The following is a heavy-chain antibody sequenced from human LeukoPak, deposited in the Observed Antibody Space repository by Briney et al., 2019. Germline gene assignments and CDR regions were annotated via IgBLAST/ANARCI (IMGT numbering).Heavy chain of an antibody. J-gene: IGHJ4*02. CDR3: AKTQVVYYFDY. V-gene: IGHV3-23*01. CDR1: GFSFSSYA. CDR2: ISAAGGNS. Sequence: GGSLRLSCVTSGFSFSSYAMSWVRQAPGKGLEWVSGISAAGGNSFYADSVKGRFTISRDNSNNTLHLQMNNMRVEDTAVYYCAKTQVVYYFDYWGQGNLVTVAS. D-gene: IGHD2-8*02.